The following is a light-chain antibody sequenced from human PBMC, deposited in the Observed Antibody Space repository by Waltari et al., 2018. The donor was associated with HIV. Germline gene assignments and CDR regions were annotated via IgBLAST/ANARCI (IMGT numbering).Light chain of an antibody. V-gene: IGKV4-1*01. CDR3: QQYYNTPRT. CDR2: WAS. J-gene: IGKJ1*01. CDR1: QSVLYTSNNKHY. Sequence: DIVMTQSPESLAVTLGERASINCKSSQSVLYTSNNKHYLAWYQQKGGHPPQLLIYWASTREFGVPDRFTGSGSGTNFTLTITNVQAEDVAVYYCQQYYNTPRTFGQGTRVEIK.